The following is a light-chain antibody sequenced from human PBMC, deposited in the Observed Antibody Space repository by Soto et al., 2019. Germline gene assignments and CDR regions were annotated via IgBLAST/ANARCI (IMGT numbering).Light chain of an antibody. J-gene: IGLJ1*01. V-gene: IGLV2-23*01. CDR2: EGS. CDR3: CSYAGSGTFYV. CDR1: CSGVRSYNL. Sequence: SALAQPASVSGFPGQSVTFSCPGTCSGVRSYNLVSWYQQHPGKAPKLMPYEGSERPSGVSYRFSGSKSGNTASLTISGLQAEDKADYYCCSYAGSGTFYVFGTQTKVTVL.